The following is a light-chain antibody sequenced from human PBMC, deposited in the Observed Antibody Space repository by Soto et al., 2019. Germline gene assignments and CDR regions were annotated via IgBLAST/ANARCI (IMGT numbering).Light chain of an antibody. J-gene: IGLJ3*02. CDR1: SSNIGAGYD. CDR3: QSYDSSLRGRV. CDR2: GNS. V-gene: IGLV1-40*01. Sequence: QSVLTQPTSVAGATGQRVTISCTGSSSNIGAGYDVHWYQQLPGTAPKLLIYGNSNRPSGVPDRFSGSKSGTSASLAITGLQAEDEADYYCQSYDSSLRGRVFGGGTKLTV.